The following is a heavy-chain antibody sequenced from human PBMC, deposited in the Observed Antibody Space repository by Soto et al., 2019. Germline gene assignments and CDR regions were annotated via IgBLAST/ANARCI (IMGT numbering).Heavy chain of an antibody. V-gene: IGHV3-7*04. CDR1: GFTFSIYW. CDR3: ARETHDYAA. D-gene: IGHD2-2*01. CDR2: IKEDGSEY. Sequence: EMQLVDSGGGLVQPGDSLRLSCAASGFTFSIYWMAWVRQAPGKGLEWVANIKEDGSEYTYAVSVRGLFTISRDNAKNSLYLQMTSLRVEDTAVYYCARETHDYAAWGQGNVVTVSS. J-gene: IGHJ4*02.